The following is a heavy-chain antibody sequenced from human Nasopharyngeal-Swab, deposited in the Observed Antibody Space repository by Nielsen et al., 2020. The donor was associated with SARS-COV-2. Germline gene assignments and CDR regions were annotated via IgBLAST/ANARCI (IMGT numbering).Heavy chain of an antibody. D-gene: IGHD6-6*01. V-gene: IGHV5-51*01. J-gene: IGHJ4*02. Sequence: ARQTPGKGLEWMGIIYPGDSDTRYSPSFQGQVTISADKSISTAYLQRSSLKASDTAMYYCARHSGYSSSSSTTFDYWGQGTLVTVSS. CDR3: ARHSGYSSSSSTTFDY. CDR2: IYPGDSDT.